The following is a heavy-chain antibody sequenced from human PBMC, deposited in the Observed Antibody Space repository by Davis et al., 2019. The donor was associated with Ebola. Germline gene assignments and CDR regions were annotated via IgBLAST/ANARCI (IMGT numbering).Heavy chain of an antibody. J-gene: IGHJ5*02. CDR3: ARGSWAINWFDP. V-gene: IGHV4-30-2*01. CDR1: GGSISSGGYS. Sequence: SETLSLTCAVSGGSISSGGYSWSWIRQPPGKGLEWIGYIYHSGSTYYNPSLKSRVTISVDRSKNQFSLKLSSVTAADTAVYYCARGSWAINWFDPWGQGTLVTVSS. D-gene: IGHD3-16*01. CDR2: IYHSGST.